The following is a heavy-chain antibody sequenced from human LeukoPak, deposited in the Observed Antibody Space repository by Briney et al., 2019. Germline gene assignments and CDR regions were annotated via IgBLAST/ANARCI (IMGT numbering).Heavy chain of an antibody. CDR3: ARDPNLYDILTGIFDY. Sequence: GGSLRLPCAASGFTFSSYSMNWVRQAPGKGLEWVSSISSSSSYIYYADSVKGRFTISRDNAKSSLYLQMNSLRAEDTAVYYCARDPNLYDILTGIFDYWGQGTLVTVSS. CDR2: ISSSSSYI. CDR1: GFTFSSYS. J-gene: IGHJ4*02. V-gene: IGHV3-21*01. D-gene: IGHD3-9*01.